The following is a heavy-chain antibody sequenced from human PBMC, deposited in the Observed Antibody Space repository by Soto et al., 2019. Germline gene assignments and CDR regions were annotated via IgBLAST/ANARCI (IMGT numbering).Heavy chain of an antibody. CDR3: ARGVPTIFGVVIPEDYYYYMDV. CDR2: MNPNSGNT. CDR1: GYTFTSYD. V-gene: IGHV1-8*01. Sequence: ASVKVSCKASGYTFTSYDINWVRQATGQGHEWMGWMNPNSGNTGYAQKFQGRVTMTRNTSISTAYMELSSLRSEDTAVYYCARGVPTIFGVVIPEDYYYYMDVWGKGTTVTVSS. D-gene: IGHD3-3*01. J-gene: IGHJ6*03.